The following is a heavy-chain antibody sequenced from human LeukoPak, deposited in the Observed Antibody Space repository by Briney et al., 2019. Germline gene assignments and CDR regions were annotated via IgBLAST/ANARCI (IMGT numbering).Heavy chain of an antibody. CDR2: IRSKAYGGTT. CDR1: GFTFGDYA. V-gene: IGHV3-49*03. CDR3: TREMGYYDSSGQLAFDH. Sequence: PGGSLRLSCTASGFTFGDYAMSWFRQAPGKGLEWVGFIRSKAYGGTTEYAASVKGRFVISRDDSKSIAYLQMNSLKTEDTAVYYCTREMGYYDSSGQLAFDHWGQGTLVTVSS. D-gene: IGHD3-22*01. J-gene: IGHJ4*02.